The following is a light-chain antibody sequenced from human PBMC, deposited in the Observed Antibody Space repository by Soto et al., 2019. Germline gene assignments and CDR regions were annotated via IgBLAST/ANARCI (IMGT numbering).Light chain of an antibody. J-gene: IGLJ1*01. Sequence: QSALTQPASVSGSPGQSVTISCTGTSSDFGSYKFVSWYQHLPGTVPKVIIYETSKRPSGVSDRFSGSKSGNTASLTISGLQAEDEADYYCFSLTSTNRHVFGSGTKVTVL. CDR2: ETS. CDR1: SSDFGSYKF. CDR3: FSLTSTNRHV. V-gene: IGLV2-23*01.